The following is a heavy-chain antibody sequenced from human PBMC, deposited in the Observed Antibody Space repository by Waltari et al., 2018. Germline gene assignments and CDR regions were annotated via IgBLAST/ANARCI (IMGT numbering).Heavy chain of an antibody. CDR1: GYSISSGYY. CDR2: IYHSGST. D-gene: IGHD5-12*01. CDR3: ARDLSPEVAYFDY. J-gene: IGHJ4*02. V-gene: IGHV4-38-2*02. Sequence: QVQLQESGPGLVKPSETLSLTCAVSGYSISSGYYWGWIRQPPGKGLEWIGSIYHSGSTYYNPSLKSRGTISVDTSKNQFSLKLSSVTAADTAVYYCARDLSPEVAYFDYWGQGTLVTVSS.